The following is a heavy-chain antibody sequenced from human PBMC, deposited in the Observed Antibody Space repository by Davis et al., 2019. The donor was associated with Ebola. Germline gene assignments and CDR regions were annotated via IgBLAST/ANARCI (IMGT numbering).Heavy chain of an antibody. D-gene: IGHD2-2*01. J-gene: IGHJ6*02. V-gene: IGHV3-9*01. CDR3: ARNLKVPKGYYYGMDV. CDR1: GFTFSSYA. Sequence: GGSLRLSCAASGFTFSSYAMHWVRQAPGKGLEWVSGISWNSGSIGYADSVKGRFTISRDNAKNSLYLQMNSLRAEDTAVYYCARNLKVPKGYYYGMDVWGQGTTVTVSS. CDR2: ISWNSGSI.